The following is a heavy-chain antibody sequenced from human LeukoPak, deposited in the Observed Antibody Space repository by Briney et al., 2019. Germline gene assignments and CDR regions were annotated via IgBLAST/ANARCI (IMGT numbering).Heavy chain of an antibody. CDR3: ARGGYITIFGVPFFLDY. D-gene: IGHD3-3*01. J-gene: IGHJ4*02. V-gene: IGHV4-34*01. CDR1: GGSFGGYY. Sequence: PSETLSLTCAVYGGSFGGYYWSWIRQPPGKGLEWIGEINHSGSTNYNPSLKSRVTISVDTSKNQFSLKLSSVTAADTAVYYCARGGYITIFGVPFFLDYWGQGTLVTVSS. CDR2: INHSGST.